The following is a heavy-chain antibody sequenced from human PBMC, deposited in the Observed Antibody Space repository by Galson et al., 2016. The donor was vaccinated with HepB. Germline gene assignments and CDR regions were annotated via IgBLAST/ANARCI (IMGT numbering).Heavy chain of an antibody. CDR1: GFTFSSYA. J-gene: IGHJ5*02. D-gene: IGHD3-10*01. Sequence: SLRLSCAASGFTFSSYAMNWVRQAPGKGLEWVSAILNSGASTSYADSVKGRFTISRDNSKNTVYLQMNNLRAEDTAVYYCAKCLWVRGVYPFDPWGKGTLVTVSS. CDR3: AKCLWVRGVYPFDP. V-gene: IGHV3-23*01. CDR2: ILNSGAST.